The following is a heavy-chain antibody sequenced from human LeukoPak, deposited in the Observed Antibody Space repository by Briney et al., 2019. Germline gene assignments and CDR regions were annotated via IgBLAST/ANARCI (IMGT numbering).Heavy chain of an antibody. J-gene: IGHJ4*02. V-gene: IGHV3-53*01. CDR1: GFTVSSNY. Sequence: GSLRLSCAASGFTVSSNYMSWVRQAPGKGLEWVSVIYSGGSTYYADSVKGRFTISRDNSKNTLYLQMNSLRAEDTAVYYCARDWGYCSGGSCYSAFDYWGQGTLVTVSS. CDR2: IYSGGST. D-gene: IGHD2-15*01. CDR3: ARDWGYCSGGSCYSAFDY.